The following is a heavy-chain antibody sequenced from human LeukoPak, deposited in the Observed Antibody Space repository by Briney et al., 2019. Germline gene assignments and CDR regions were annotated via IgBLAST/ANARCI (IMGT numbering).Heavy chain of an antibody. D-gene: IGHD3-22*01. CDR2: IRSNGGST. CDR1: GFTFSNYA. V-gene: IGHV3-64D*09. Sequence: RGSLRLSCSASGFTFSNYAMHWVRQAPGKELKYVSAIRSNGGSTYYADSVKGGFTISRDNSKNTLYLQMSSLRAEDTAVYYCVRYYYDSSGRYDYWGQGTLVTVSS. J-gene: IGHJ4*02. CDR3: VRYYYDSSGRYDY.